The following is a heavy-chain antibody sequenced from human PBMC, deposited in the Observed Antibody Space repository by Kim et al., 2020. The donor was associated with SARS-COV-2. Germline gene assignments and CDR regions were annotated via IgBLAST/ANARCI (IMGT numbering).Heavy chain of an antibody. CDR2: IFGSASDT. CDR3: ARHLHLTSVPFYGYFDL. J-gene: IGHJ2*01. CDR1: RFTFSNFA. V-gene: IGHV3-23*01. Sequence: GGSLRLSCAASRFTFSNFAMSWVRQAPGKGLEWVSGIFGSASDTYYADSVKGRFTISRDNSRNTLYLQMNNLRAEDTAVYYCARHLHLTSVPFYGYFDLWGR. D-gene: IGHD2-2*01.